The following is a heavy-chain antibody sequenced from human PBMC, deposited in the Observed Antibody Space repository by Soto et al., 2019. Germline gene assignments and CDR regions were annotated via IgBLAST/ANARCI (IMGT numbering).Heavy chain of an antibody. Sequence: EVQLVESGGDLVKPGGSLRLSCVVSGMTFTKAWMSWVRQAPGKGLEWVGRIKSEPDGGATHYAAPVTDRFTISRDDSKNTLYLQINTVKSQDTALYYCTTVGYRDYGLAFHIWGQGTMVTVSS. CDR1: GMTFTKAW. V-gene: IGHV3-15*01. CDR2: IKSEPDGGAT. CDR3: TTVGYRDYGLAFHI. J-gene: IGHJ3*02. D-gene: IGHD4-17*01.